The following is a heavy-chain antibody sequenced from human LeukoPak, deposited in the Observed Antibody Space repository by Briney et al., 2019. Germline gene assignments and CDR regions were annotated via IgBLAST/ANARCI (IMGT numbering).Heavy chain of an antibody. CDR3: ARDPRKSVTSTYYYYYYGMDV. CDR1: GGSFSGCY. Sequence: PSETLSLTCAVYGGSFSGCYWSWIRQPPGKGLEWIGEINHSGSTNYNPSLKSRVTISVDTSKNQFSLKLSSVTAADTAVYYCARDPRKSVTSTYYYYYYGMDVWGQGTTVTVSS. D-gene: IGHD4-17*01. V-gene: IGHV4-34*01. CDR2: INHSGST. J-gene: IGHJ6*02.